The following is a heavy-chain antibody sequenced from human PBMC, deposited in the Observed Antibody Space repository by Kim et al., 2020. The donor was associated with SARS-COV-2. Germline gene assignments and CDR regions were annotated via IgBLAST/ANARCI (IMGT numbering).Heavy chain of an antibody. CDR3: AKDAYNYYDSSGPHSEPYFDY. Sequence: GGSLRLSCAASGFTFSSYGMHWVRQAPGKGLEWVAVISYDGSNKYYADSVKGRFTISRDNSKNTLYLQMNSLRAEDTAVYYCAKDAYNYYDSSGPHSEPYFDYWGQGPLVTVSS. V-gene: IGHV3-30*18. J-gene: IGHJ4*02. CDR2: ISYDGSNK. CDR1: GFTFSSYG. D-gene: IGHD3-22*01.